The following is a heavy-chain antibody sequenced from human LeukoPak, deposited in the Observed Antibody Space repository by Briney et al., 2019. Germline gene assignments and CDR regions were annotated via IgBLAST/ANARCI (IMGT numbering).Heavy chain of an antibody. CDR1: GGSFSGYY. V-gene: IGHV4-34*01. CDR3: ARDDPNKYYFDY. J-gene: IGHJ4*02. CDR2: INHSGST. Sequence: SETLSLTCAVYGGSFSGYYWSWIRQPPGKGLEWIGEINHSGSTNYNPSLKSRVTISVDTSKNQFSLKLSSVTAADTAVYYCARDDPNKYYFDYWGQGTLVTVSS.